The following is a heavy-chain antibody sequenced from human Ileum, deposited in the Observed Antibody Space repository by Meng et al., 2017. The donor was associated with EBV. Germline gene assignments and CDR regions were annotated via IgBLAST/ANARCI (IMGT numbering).Heavy chain of an antibody. V-gene: IGHV2-5*01. Sequence: TTLKEFGPPLLNPTQPSTLTCSFSGFSLTPSGVGVGWIRQPPGKALEWLALIYWNDDKRYSPSLKSRLTVTRDTSKNQVVLTLTNVDPVDTATYYCARRPGSPSSRFDYWGQGTLVTVSS. CDR2: IYWNDDK. CDR1: GFSLTPSGVG. J-gene: IGHJ4*02. D-gene: IGHD6-6*01. CDR3: ARRPGSPSSRFDY.